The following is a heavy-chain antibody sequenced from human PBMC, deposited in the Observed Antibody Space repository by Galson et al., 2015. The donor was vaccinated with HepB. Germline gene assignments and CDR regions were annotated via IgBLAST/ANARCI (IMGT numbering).Heavy chain of an antibody. CDR1: GYTFTSYG. Sequence: SVKVSCKASGYTFTSYGISWVRQAPGQGLEWMGWISAYNGNTNYAQKLQGRVTMTTDTSTSTAYMELRSLRSDDTAVYYCARAHYYDSSGYYYGGWFDPWGQGTLVTVSS. J-gene: IGHJ5*02. V-gene: IGHV1-18*01. CDR2: ISAYNGNT. CDR3: ARAHYYDSSGYYYGGWFDP. D-gene: IGHD3-22*01.